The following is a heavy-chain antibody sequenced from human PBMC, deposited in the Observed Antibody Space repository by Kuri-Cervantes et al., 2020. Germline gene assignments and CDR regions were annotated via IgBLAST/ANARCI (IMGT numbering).Heavy chain of an antibody. Sequence: SETLSLTCTVSGDSITNYYWSWIRQSPGKGLEWIGYIYYTGSTNYNPSLKSRVTISVDTSKNQFSLKLSSVTAADTAVYYCAKYYYDSSGWWLDAFDIWGQGTMVTVSS. CDR3: AKYYYDSSGWWLDAFDI. CDR1: GDSITNYY. V-gene: IGHV4-59*01. CDR2: IYYTGST. D-gene: IGHD3-22*01. J-gene: IGHJ3*02.